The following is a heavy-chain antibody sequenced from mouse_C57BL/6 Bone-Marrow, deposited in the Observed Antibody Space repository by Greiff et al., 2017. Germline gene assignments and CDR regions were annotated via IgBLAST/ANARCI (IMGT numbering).Heavy chain of an antibody. CDR1: GYTFTSYW. D-gene: IGHD2-4*01. V-gene: IGHV1-52*01. Sequence: VKLQQPGAELVRPGSSVKLSCKASGYTFTSYWMHWVKQRPIQGLEWIGNIDPSDSETHYNQKFKDKATLTVDKSSSTAYMQLSSLTSEDSAVYYCARSDYDGVFFAYWGQGTLVTVSA. J-gene: IGHJ3*01. CDR3: ARSDYDGVFFAY. CDR2: IDPSDSET.